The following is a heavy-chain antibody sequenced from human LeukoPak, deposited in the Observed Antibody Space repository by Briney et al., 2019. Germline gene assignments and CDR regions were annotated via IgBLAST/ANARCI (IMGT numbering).Heavy chain of an antibody. J-gene: IGHJ6*03. D-gene: IGHD6-13*01. CDR2: INHSGST. CDR1: GGSFSGYY. V-gene: IGHV4-34*01. Sequence: PSETLSLTCAVYGGSFSGYYWSWIRQPPGKGLEWIGEINHSGSTNYNPSLKSRVTISVDTSKNQFSLKLSSVTAADTAVYYCASSGYSSRYYYYYMDVWGKGTTVTVSS. CDR3: ASSGYSSRYYYYYMDV.